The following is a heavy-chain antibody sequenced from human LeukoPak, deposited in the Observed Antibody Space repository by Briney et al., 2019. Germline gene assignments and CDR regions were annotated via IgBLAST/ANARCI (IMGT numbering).Heavy chain of an antibody. D-gene: IGHD5-24*01. J-gene: IGHJ4*02. Sequence: GGSLRLSCTASGFTFSSYWMHWVRQAPGKGLVWVSRINSDGGSTSYADSVKGRFTISRDNAENTLYLQMNSLRAEDTAVYYCARRIQGMAPYYFDCWGQGTLVTVSS. CDR1: GFTFSSYW. CDR3: ARRIQGMAPYYFDC. V-gene: IGHV3-74*01. CDR2: INSDGGST.